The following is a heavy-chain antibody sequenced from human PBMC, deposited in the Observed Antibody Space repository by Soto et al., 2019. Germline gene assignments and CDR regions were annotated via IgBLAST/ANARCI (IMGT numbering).Heavy chain of an antibody. CDR1: GGSFSSSNYY. D-gene: IGHD2-21*02. CDR2: VYYTGST. V-gene: IGHV4-30-4*01. J-gene: IGHJ5*02. Sequence: SETLSLTCSVSGGSFSSSNYYWSWIRQAPGKGLEWIGYVYYTGSTYYNPSLMSRLTISVDTSKNQFSLKLTSVTAAETAVYYCVRTARQGAVAPHWFDRWGQGTQVTVSS. CDR3: VRTARQGAVAPHWFDR.